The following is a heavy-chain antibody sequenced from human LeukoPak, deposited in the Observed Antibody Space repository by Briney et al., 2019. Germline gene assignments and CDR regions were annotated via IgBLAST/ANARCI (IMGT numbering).Heavy chain of an antibody. Sequence: ASVKVSCKASGYTFTGYYMHWVRQAPGQGLEWMGWINPNSGGTNYAQKFQGRVTMTTDTSTSTAYMELRSLRSDDTAVYYCARETGQLWLSVFDYWGQGTLVTVSS. J-gene: IGHJ4*02. V-gene: IGHV1-2*02. CDR1: GYTFTGYY. D-gene: IGHD5-18*01. CDR3: ARETGQLWLSVFDY. CDR2: INPNSGGT.